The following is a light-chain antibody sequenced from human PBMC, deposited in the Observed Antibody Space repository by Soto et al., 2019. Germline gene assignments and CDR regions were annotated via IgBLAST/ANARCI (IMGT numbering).Light chain of an antibody. CDR2: SDN. CDR3: AAWDGSLNHIL. V-gene: IGLV1-44*01. J-gene: IGLJ2*01. CDR1: SSNMGSNT. Sequence: QSALTQPPSASGTPGQRVTISCSGSSSNMGSNTVNWYQHLPGTAPKLLIYSDNQRPSGVPDRFSGSKSGTSASLAITGLQSEDEADYYCAAWDGSLNHILFGGGTKLTVL.